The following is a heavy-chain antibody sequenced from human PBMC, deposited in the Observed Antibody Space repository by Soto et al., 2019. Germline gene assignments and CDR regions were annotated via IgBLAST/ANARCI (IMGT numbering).Heavy chain of an antibody. V-gene: IGHV1-69*13. J-gene: IGHJ6*02. D-gene: IGHD1-7*01. CDR1: GGTFSSYA. CDR2: IIPIFGTA. CDR3: AKDVAETTNYYYYYVMDV. Sequence: EASVKVSCKASGGTFSSYAISWVRQAPGQGLEWMGGIIPIFGTANYAQKFQGRVTITADESTSTAYMELSSLRSEDTAVYYCAKDVAETTNYYYYYVMDVWGQGTTVTVSS.